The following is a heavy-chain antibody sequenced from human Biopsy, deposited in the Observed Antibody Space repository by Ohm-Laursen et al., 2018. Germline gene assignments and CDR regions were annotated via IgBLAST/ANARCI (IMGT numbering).Heavy chain of an antibody. CDR2: IYYTGNT. CDR1: GVSISSSASY. J-gene: IGHJ4*02. Sequence: GTLFLTCAVSGVSISSSASYWGWFRQSPGMGLVWIGNIYYTGNTYYNPSLDSRLTISEDTSKNHFSLKLSSVTAADTAVYYCAKQGIRGYYEYWGQGSLVTVSS. V-gene: IGHV4-39*01. CDR3: AKQGIRGYYEY. D-gene: IGHD3-22*01.